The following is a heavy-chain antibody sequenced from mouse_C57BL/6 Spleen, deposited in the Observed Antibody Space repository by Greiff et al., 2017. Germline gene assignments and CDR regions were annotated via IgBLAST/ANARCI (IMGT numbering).Heavy chain of an antibody. D-gene: IGHD4-1*01. J-gene: IGHJ4*01. CDR1: GYTFTPYP. Sequence: QVQLQQSGAELVKPGASVKMSCKASGYTFTPYPIEWMKQNHGQSLEWIGNFHPDNDDTKYNEKFKGKATLTAEKSSHTVYLELRRLTSDDSAVYYCEKTGRGYAMDYWGQGTSVTVSS. CDR2: FHPDNDDT. CDR3: EKTGRGYAMDY. V-gene: IGHV1-47*01.